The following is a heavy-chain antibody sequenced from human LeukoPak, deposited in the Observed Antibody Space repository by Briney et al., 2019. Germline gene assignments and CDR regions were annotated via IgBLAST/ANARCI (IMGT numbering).Heavy chain of an antibody. CDR2: IYYSGSN. Sequence: SETLSLPCTVSGGSISSYYWSWIRQPPGKGLEGIGYIYYSGSNNYNPSLNSRFTISVDTSKNQFSLQLSSVPAADTAVYYCARGGEAAGGYYYYYYMDVWGKGTTVTISS. CDR1: GGSISSYY. J-gene: IGHJ6*03. CDR3: ARGGEAAGGYYYYYYMDV. V-gene: IGHV4-59*01. D-gene: IGHD3-16*01.